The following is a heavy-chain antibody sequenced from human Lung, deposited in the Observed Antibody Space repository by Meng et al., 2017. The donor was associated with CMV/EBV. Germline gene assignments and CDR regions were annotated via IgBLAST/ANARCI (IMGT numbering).Heavy chain of an antibody. V-gene: IGHV4-39*01. D-gene: IGHD3-3*01. CDR3: ARHLSNNFWSGYYVPPDFNY. J-gene: IGHJ4*02. CDR1: NTSISAGGYC. Sequence: ESLKISXTVSNTSISAGGYCWGWIRQSPGKGLEWIASMYYGGNTHYNPSLKSRVTISIDTSKNQLSLRLSSVTAADTAIYYCARHLSNNFWSGYYVPPDFNYWGQGALVTVSS. CDR2: MYYGGNT.